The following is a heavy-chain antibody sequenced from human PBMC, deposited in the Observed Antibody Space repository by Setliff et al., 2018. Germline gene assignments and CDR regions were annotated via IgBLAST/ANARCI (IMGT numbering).Heavy chain of an antibody. CDR2: IWFDSSST. J-gene: IGHJ4*02. V-gene: IGHV3-33*01. Sequence: SCGASGFTFSTHAMHWVRQAPGKGLEWVAMIWFDSSSTWIYYADSVKGRFTISRDNAKNSLYLQMNSLRDEDTATYYCARSENCFSTHCSPYDCWGQGTLVTVSS. CDR1: GFTFSTHA. CDR3: ARSENCFSTHCSPYDC. D-gene: IGHD2-2*01.